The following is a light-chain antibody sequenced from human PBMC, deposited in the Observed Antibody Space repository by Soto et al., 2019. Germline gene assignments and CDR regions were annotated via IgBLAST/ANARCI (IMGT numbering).Light chain of an antibody. J-gene: IGKJ4*01. CDR2: AAA. V-gene: IGKV1-6*02. CDR3: LQDHNCPRS. CDR1: QGIGND. Sequence: AIQMAQSPSSLSASVGDRVTITCRASQGIGNDVGWFQQKPGKAPKLLIYAAATLQSGVPSRFRGSRSGRDFTLTISSLQPEDFATYYCLQDHNCPRSFGGGTKVEIK.